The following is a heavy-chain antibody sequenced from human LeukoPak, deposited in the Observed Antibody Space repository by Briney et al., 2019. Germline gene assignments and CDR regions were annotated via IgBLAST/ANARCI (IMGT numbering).Heavy chain of an antibody. CDR3: ARVDVVVPAAMRDPENYFDY. D-gene: IGHD2-2*01. Sequence: ASVKVSCKASGYTFTSYYMHWVRQAPGQGLEWMGIINHSGGSTSYAQKFQGRVTMTRDTSTSTVYMELSSLRSEDTAVYYCARVDVVVPAAMRDPENYFDYWGQGTLVTVSS. CDR2: INHSGGST. CDR1: GYTFTSYY. V-gene: IGHV1-46*01. J-gene: IGHJ4*02.